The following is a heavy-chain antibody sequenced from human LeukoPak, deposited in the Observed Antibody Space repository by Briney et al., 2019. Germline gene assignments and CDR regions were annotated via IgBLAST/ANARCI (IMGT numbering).Heavy chain of an antibody. CDR2: INYSGST. CDR1: GGSIRSSSYY. J-gene: IGHJ1*01. Sequence: PSETLSLTCTVSGGSIRSSSYYWGWIRQPPGKGLEWIGSINYSGSTYYNPSLKSRVTISVDTSKNQFSLKLMSSLTAADTAVYYCARVSRLGSRYFQHWGQGTLVTVSS. V-gene: IGHV4-39*07. CDR3: ARVSRLGSRYFQH. D-gene: IGHD1-26*01.